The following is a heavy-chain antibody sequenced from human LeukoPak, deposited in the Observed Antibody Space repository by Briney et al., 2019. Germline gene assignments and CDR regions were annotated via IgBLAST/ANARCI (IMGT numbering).Heavy chain of an antibody. D-gene: IGHD1-26*01. CDR1: GFTFSSYG. CDR3: AKGYREWELLHY. CDR2: IWYDGSNK. Sequence: GGSLRLSCAASGFTFSSYGMHWVRQAPGKGLEWVAVIWYDGSNKYYADSVKGRFTISRDNSKNTLYLQMNSLRAEETAVYYCAKGYREWELLHYWGQGTLVTVSS. V-gene: IGHV3-33*06. J-gene: IGHJ4*02.